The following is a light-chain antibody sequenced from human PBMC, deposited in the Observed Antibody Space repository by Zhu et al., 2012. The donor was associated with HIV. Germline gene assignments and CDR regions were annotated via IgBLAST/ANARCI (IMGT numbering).Light chain of an antibody. V-gene: IGKV1-9*01. Sequence: DIQLTQSPSFLSASVGDRVTITCRASQGISSYLAWYQQKPGKAPKLLIYGTSTLQSGVPSRFSGSGSGTEFTLTISSLQPEDFATFYXQQLSTYPITFGQGTRLEIK. CDR2: GTS. CDR3: QQLSTYPIT. J-gene: IGKJ5*01. CDR1: QGISSY.